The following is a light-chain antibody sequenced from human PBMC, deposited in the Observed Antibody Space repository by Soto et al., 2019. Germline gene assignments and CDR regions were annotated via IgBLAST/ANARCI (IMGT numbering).Light chain of an antibody. V-gene: IGLV2-8*01. Sequence: QSALTQPPSASGSPGQSVAISCTGTASDIGGYTFVSWYQQHPGKAPKLLIYDVNKRPSGVPDRFSGSKSDNTASLTVSGLQAEEEADYYCSAHGGTNPYVFGTGTKVTVL. J-gene: IGLJ1*01. CDR2: DVN. CDR3: SAHGGTNPYV. CDR1: ASDIGGYTF.